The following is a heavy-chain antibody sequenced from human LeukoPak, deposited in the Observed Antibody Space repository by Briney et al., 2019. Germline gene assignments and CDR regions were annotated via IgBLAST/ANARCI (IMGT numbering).Heavy chain of an antibody. CDR3: ARVDYYYDSSGYYFDY. CDR2: VILGGGT. D-gene: IGHD3-22*01. V-gene: IGHV4-34*12. Sequence: SETLSLTCAVYGGSLNNYYFNWIRQSPGKGLEWIGEVILGGGTNFNPSLQSRVTMSVDASKNQISLRLTSVTAADSAVYYCARVDYYYDSSGYYFDYWGQGTLVTVSS. J-gene: IGHJ4*02. CDR1: GGSLNNYY.